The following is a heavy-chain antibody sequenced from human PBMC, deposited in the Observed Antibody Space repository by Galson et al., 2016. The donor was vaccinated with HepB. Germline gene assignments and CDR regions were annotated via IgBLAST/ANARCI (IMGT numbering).Heavy chain of an antibody. CDR2: DSMDGRRK. J-gene: IGHJ5*02. CDR1: GFTFNRRG. V-gene: IGHV3-30*03. CDR3: ARDFLFAHDL. Sequence: SLRLSCAASGFTFNRRGVHWVRQAPGKGLEWVAADSMDGRRKFYADSVEGRFTISRDNAKNSLYLQMNSLRAEDTAVYYCARDFLFAHDLWGPGTLVTVSS. D-gene: IGHD3-3*01.